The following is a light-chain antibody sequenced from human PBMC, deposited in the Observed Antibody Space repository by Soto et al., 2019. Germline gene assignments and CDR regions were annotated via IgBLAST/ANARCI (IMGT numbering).Light chain of an antibody. CDR3: AAWDDSLNGWV. Sequence: QSALTQPASVSGSPGQSITISCIGTNSDVGAYKYVSWYQQQPDKAPKLIIYEVSNRPSGVSSRFSGSKSGNTASLTISGLQAEDEGDYYCAAWDDSLNGWVFGGGTKVTVL. V-gene: IGLV2-14*01. CDR1: NSDVGAYKY. CDR2: EVS. J-gene: IGLJ3*02.